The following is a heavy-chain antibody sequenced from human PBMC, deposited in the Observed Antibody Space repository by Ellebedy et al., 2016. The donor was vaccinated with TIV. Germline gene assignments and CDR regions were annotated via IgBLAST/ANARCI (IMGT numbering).Heavy chain of an antibody. CDR3: ARDTAMNY. CDR2: ISGSSTYI. V-gene: IGHV3-21*01. D-gene: IGHD5-18*01. J-gene: IGHJ4*02. CDR1: GFTFSSYT. Sequence: PGGSLRLSCAASGFTFSSYTMNWVRQAPGKGLEWVSSISGSSTYIYYADSVKGRFAISRDNAKNSLYLQMNSLRAEDTAVFHCARDTAMNYWGLGTLVTVSS.